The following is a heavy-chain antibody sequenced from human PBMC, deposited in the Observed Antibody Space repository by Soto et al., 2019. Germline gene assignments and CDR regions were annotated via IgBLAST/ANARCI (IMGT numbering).Heavy chain of an antibody. CDR2: IYYSGST. CDR1: GGSISSYY. CDR3: AGSPDPVYGSGSYLIFDY. Sequence: SETLSLTCTVSGGSISSYYWSWIRQPPGKGLEWIGYIYYSGSTNYNPSLKSRVTISVDTSKNQFSLKLSSVTAADTAMYYCAGSPDPVYGSGSYLIFDYWGQGTLVTVSS. D-gene: IGHD3-10*01. J-gene: IGHJ4*02. V-gene: IGHV4-59*01.